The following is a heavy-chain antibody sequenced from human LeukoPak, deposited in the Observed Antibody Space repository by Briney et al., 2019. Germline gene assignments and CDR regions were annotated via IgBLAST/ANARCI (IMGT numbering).Heavy chain of an antibody. V-gene: IGHV4-39*01. D-gene: IGHD6-13*01. CDR1: GGSISSSSYY. CDR2: IYYSGST. CDR3: ASQLASSWTYIYYFDY. J-gene: IGHJ4*02. Sequence: SETLSLTCTVSGGSISSSSYYWGWIRQPPGKGLEWIGSIYYSGSTYYNPSLKSRVTISVDTSKNQFSLKLSSVTAADTAVYYCASQLASSWTYIYYFDYWGQGTLVTVSS.